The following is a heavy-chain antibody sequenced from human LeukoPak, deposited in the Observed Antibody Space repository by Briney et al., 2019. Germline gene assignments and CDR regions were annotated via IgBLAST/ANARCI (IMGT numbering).Heavy chain of an antibody. CDR1: GFTLSSYR. V-gene: IGHV3-21*04. Sequence: GGPLRLSCAASGFTLSSYRMNWVRQAPGKGLEWVSSISSSSSYIYYADSVKGRFTITRDNAKNSLYLQMNSLMGEDTAVYYCAKDPGNLNYHDGFDIWGQGTIVTVSS. CDR2: ISSSSSYI. D-gene: IGHD1-7*01. CDR3: AKDPGNLNYHDGFDI. J-gene: IGHJ3*02.